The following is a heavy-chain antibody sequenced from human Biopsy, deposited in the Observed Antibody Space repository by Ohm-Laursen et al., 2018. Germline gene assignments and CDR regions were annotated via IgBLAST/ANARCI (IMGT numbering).Heavy chain of an antibody. CDR1: GYSFTSYY. CDR3: ARNTGWYGDLYYFDY. CDR2: INPSGSTT. J-gene: IGHJ4*02. Sequence: ATVKISCKASGYSFTSYYMHWVRQAPGQGLEWMGMINPSGSTTSYPQIFQGRVTMTRDTSKSTVYMELGSLRSADTAVYFCARNTGWYGDLYYFDYWGQGTLVTVSS. D-gene: IGHD6-19*01. V-gene: IGHV1-46*01.